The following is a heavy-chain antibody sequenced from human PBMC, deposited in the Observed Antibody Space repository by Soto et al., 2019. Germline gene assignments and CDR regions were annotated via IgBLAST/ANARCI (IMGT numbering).Heavy chain of an antibody. CDR3: ARGARELGMGWFDP. CDR1: GGTFSSYA. CDR2: IIPIFGTA. D-gene: IGHD1-7*01. J-gene: IGHJ5*02. Sequence: QVQLVQSGAEVKKPGSSVKVSCKASGGTFSSYAISWVRQAPGQGLEWMGGIIPIFGTANYAQKFQGRVMITADKSRSTAYMELSSLRSEDTAVYYCARGARELGMGWFDPLGQGTMVTVSS. V-gene: IGHV1-69*06.